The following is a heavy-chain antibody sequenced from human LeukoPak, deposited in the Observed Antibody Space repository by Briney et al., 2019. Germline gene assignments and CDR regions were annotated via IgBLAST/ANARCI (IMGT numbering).Heavy chain of an antibody. D-gene: IGHD3-3*01. CDR1: GGSISSYY. J-gene: IGHJ4*02. V-gene: IGHV4-59*01. CDR3: AREGGSGYSDY. Sequence: SETLSLTCTVSGGSISSYYWSWIRQPPGNGLEWIGYIYYSGSTNYNPSLKSRVTISVDTSKNQFSLKLSSVTAADTAVYYCAREGGSGYSDYWGQGTLVTVSS. CDR2: IYYSGST.